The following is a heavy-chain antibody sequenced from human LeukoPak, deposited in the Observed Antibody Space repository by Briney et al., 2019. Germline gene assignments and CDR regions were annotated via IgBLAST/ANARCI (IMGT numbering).Heavy chain of an antibody. Sequence: GGSLRLSCVASGFTFSTYAMHWVRQAPGKGLEWVAVILYDGNNKYYADSVKGRFTISRDNSKNTLYLQMNSLRAEDTAVYYCAKDRTVGASYWYFDLWGRGTLVTVSS. CDR2: ILYDGNNK. CDR3: AKDRTVGASYWYFDL. V-gene: IGHV3-30-3*01. D-gene: IGHD1-26*01. J-gene: IGHJ2*01. CDR1: GFTFSTYA.